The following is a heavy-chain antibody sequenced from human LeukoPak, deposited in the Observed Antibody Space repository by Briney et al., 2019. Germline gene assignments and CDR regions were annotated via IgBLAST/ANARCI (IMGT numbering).Heavy chain of an antibody. Sequence: SETLSLTCTVSGGSISSSCYYWGWIRQPPGTGRVWNGSIYYSGCTYYNPSLKTRVTISVDTSKNQFSLKLSSVTAADTAVYYCARLSAYYDILTGYKGMDVWGQGTTVTVSS. D-gene: IGHD3-9*01. CDR2: IYYSGCT. V-gene: IGHV4-39*01. CDR3: ARLSAYYDILTGYKGMDV. CDR1: GGSISSSCYY. J-gene: IGHJ6*02.